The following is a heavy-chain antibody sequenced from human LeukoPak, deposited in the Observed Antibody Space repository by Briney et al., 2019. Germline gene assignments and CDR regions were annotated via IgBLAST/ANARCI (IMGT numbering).Heavy chain of an antibody. V-gene: IGHV4-59*01. Sequence: SETLSLTCTVSGGSISDYYWSWIRKPPGKGLEWIGYIYYSGSTKYNPYLKSRVTISIDTSKSQFSLKLSSVTASDTALYYCARGTGAYYYLWGQGTMVTVSS. CDR2: IYYSGST. D-gene: IGHD3-22*01. J-gene: IGHJ3*01. CDR1: GGSISDYY. CDR3: ARGTGAYYYL.